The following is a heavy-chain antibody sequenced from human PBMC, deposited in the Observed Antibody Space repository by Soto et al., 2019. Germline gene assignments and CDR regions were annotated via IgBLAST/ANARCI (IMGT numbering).Heavy chain of an antibody. CDR3: ARVRGWSSSWYGDSYYYYGMDV. Sequence: PSQTLSLTCAISGDSVSSNSAAWNWIRQSPSRGLEWLGRTYYRSKWYNDYAVSVKSRITINPDTSRNQFSLQLNSVTPEDTAVYYCARVRGWSSSWYGDSYYYYGMDVWGQGTTVTVSS. CDR1: GDSVSSNSAA. V-gene: IGHV6-1*01. CDR2: TYYRSKWYN. D-gene: IGHD6-13*01. J-gene: IGHJ6*02.